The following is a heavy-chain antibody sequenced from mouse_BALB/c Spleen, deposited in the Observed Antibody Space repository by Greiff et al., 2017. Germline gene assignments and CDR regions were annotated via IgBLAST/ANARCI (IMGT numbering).Heavy chain of an antibody. CDR2: INPGSGGT. D-gene: IGHD1-2*01. CDR3: ARGDYGYVEWYFDV. CDR1: GYAFTNYL. V-gene: IGHV1-54*03. J-gene: IGHJ1*01. Sequence: VQLQQSGAELVRPGTSVKVSCKASGYAFTNYLIEWVKQRPGQGLEWIGVINPGSGGTNYNEKFKGKATLTADKSSSTAYMQLSSLTSDDSAVYFCARGDYGYVEWYFDVWGAGTTVTVSS.